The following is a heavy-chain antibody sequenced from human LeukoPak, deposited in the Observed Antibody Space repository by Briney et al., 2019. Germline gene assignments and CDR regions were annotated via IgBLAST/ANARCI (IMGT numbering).Heavy chain of an antibody. CDR3: ARVSSSWYQDWYFDL. CDR1: GGSFSGYY. D-gene: IGHD6-13*01. J-gene: IGHJ2*01. CDR2: INHSGST. V-gene: IGHV4-34*01. Sequence: SETLSLTCAVYGGSFSGYYWSWIRQPPGKGLEWIGEINHSGSTNYNPSLKSLVTISVDTSKNQFSLKLSSVTAADTAVYYCARVSSSWYQDWYFDLWGRGTVVTVSS.